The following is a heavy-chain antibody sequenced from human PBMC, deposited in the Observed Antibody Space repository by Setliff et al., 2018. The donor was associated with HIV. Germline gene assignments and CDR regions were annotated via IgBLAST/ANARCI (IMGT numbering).Heavy chain of an antibody. CDR3: ATQRDIVMVPGQGGFDI. CDR1: TYTFSSYV. V-gene: IGHV1-18*01. CDR2: ISVYNGST. Sequence: GASVKVSCKASTYTFSSYVINWVRQAPGQGLEWMGRISVYNGSTIYAQKLQGRVIMTTDTSTSTAYMELRSLRSDDTAMYYCATQRDIVMVPGQGGFDIWAQGTMVTVS. J-gene: IGHJ3*02. D-gene: IGHD2-2*01.